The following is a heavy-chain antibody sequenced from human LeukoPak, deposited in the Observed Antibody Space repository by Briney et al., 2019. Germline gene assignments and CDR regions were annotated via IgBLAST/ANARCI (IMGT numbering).Heavy chain of an antibody. CDR2: IYSGGST. CDR1: GFTFSSYA. D-gene: IGHD3-22*01. V-gene: IGHV3-23*03. CDR3: AKSPYYYDSSGYYDY. Sequence: PGGSLRLSCAASGFTFSSYAMSWVRQAPGKGLEWVSVIYSGGSTYYADSVKGRFTISRDNSKNTLYLQMNSLRAEDTAVYYCAKSPYYYDSSGYYDYWDQGTLVTVSS. J-gene: IGHJ4*02.